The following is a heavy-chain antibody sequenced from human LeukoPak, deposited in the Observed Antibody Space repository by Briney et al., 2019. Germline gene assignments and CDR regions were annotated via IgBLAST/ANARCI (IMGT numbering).Heavy chain of an antibody. Sequence: PGGSLRLSCAASGFTFSSYWMHWVRQAPGKGLMWVSRINSDRSRTTYADSVRGRFTISRDNAKSTLYLQMSSLRAEDTAVYYCARVRDDYTYFDCWGQGTLVTVSS. CDR3: ARVRDDYTYFDC. CDR1: GFTFSSYW. V-gene: IGHV3-74*01. CDR2: INSDRSRT. J-gene: IGHJ4*02. D-gene: IGHD4-11*01.